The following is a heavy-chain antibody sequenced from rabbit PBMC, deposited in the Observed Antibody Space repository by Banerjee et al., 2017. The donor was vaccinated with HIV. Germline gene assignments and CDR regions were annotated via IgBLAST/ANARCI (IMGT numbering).Heavy chain of an antibody. CDR2: IDVGSSGST. D-gene: IGHD6-1*01. CDR1: GFSFSSGYD. Sequence: QEQLVESGGGLVKPGASLTLTCKASGFSFSSGYDMCWVRQAPGKGLEWIACIDVGSSGSTYYASWAKGRFTISKTSSITVTLQMTGLTAADTATYFCARDVVAGDGYAPNLWGPGTLVTVS. V-gene: IGHV1S45*01. J-gene: IGHJ4*01. CDR3: ARDVVAGDGYAPNL.